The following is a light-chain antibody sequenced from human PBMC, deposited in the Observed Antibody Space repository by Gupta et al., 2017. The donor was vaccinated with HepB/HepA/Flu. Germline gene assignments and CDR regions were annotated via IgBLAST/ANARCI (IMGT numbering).Light chain of an antibody. CDR1: QNVSSYY. CDR2: GAS. V-gene: IGKV3-20*01. J-gene: IGKJ5*01. Sequence: EIVLTQSPGTLSLSPGDRATLSCRASQNVSSYYLAWYQQKPGQAPRLLLYGASSRATGIPDRFSGSGSGTDFILIISRLEPEDFAVYYCHQESSSARTFGQGTRLEIK. CDR3: HQESSSART.